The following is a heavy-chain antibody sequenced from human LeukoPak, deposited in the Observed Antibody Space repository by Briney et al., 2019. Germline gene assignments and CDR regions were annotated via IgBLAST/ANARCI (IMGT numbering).Heavy chain of an antibody. V-gene: IGHV4-39*07. CDR3: ARYPPHDSSGPYPFQH. J-gene: IGHJ1*01. CDR1: GGSISSSSYY. Sequence: SETLSLTRTVSGGSISSSSYYWGWIRQPPGKGLEWIGSIYYSGSIYYNPSLKSRVTISVDTFKNQFSLKLSSVTAADTAVYYCARYPPHDSSGPYPFQHWGQGTLVTVSS. D-gene: IGHD3-22*01. CDR2: IYYSGSI.